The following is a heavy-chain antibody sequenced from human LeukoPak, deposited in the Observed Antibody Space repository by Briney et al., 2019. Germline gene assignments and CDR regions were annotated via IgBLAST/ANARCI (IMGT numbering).Heavy chain of an antibody. V-gene: IGHV3-33*01. CDR1: GFTFSSYG. CDR2: IWYDGSNK. D-gene: IGHD3-3*01. Sequence: GGSLRLSCAASGFTFSSYGMHWVRQAPGKGLEWVAVIWYDGSNKYYADSVKGRFTISRDNSKNTLYLQMNSLRAEDTAVYYCARKDYDFWSGRAEDYYYYGMDVWGQGTTVTVSS. CDR3: ARKDYDFWSGRAEDYYYYGMDV. J-gene: IGHJ6*02.